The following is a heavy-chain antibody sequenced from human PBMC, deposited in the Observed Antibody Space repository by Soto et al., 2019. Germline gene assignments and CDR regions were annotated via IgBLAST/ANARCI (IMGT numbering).Heavy chain of an antibody. J-gene: IGHJ5*02. CDR3: AGEGSVDSNWFDP. V-gene: IGHV1-46*01. Sequence: QMQLVQSGAEVKKPGASVKVSCKASGYTFTSYYLHWVRQAPGQGLEWMGMISPSGGSTSYEHKFQGRVTVTRDTSTRTVYRELNSLRSEDTAVYYCAGEGSVDSNWFDPWGQGTLVTVSS. CDR2: ISPSGGST. CDR1: GYTFTSYY. D-gene: IGHD3-3*01.